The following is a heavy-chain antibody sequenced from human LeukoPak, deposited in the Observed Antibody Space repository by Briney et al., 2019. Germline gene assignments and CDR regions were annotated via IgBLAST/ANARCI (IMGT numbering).Heavy chain of an antibody. CDR2: IYYSGST. V-gene: IGHV4-59*01. Sequence: SETLSLTCTVSGGSISSYYWSWIRLPPGKGLEWIGYIYYSGSTNYNPSLKSRVTISVDTSKNQFSLKLSSVTAADTAVYYCARVRDYGDTDAFDIWGQGTMVTVSS. J-gene: IGHJ3*02. CDR3: ARVRDYGDTDAFDI. CDR1: GGSISSYY. D-gene: IGHD4-17*01.